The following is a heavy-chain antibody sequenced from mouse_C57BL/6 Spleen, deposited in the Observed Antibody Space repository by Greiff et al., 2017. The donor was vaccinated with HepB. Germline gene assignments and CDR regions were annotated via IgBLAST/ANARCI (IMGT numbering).Heavy chain of an antibody. V-gene: IGHV5-6*02. CDR1: GFTFSSYG. CDR2: ISSGGSYT. J-gene: IGHJ3*01. D-gene: IGHD3-2*02. CDR3: ASPKTAQASWFAY. Sequence: DVMLVESGGDLVKPGGSLKLSCAASGFTFSSYGMSWVRQTPDKRLEWVATISSGGSYTYYPDSVKGRFTISRDNAKNTLYLQMSSLKSEDTAMYYCASPKTAQASWFAYWGQGTLVTVSA.